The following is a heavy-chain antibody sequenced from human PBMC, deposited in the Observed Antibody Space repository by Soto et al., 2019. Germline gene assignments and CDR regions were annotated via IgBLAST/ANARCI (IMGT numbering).Heavy chain of an antibody. CDR2: ISSDGIKK. V-gene: IGHV3-30*18. CDR1: GLTFNNYG. J-gene: IGHJ6*02. Sequence: QVQLVESGGGVVQPGGSLRLSCAASGLTFNNYGMHWVRQAPGKGLEWVAVISSDGIKKYYADSVKGRITISRDNSMNTLYLQMNSLRAEDTAVYYCAKETLRYYAMDVWGQGTTVTVSS. CDR3: AKETLRYYAMDV.